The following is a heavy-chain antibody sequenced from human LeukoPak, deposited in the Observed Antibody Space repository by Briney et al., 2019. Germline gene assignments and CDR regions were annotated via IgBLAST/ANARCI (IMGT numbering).Heavy chain of an antibody. CDR3: ARQTVVRGAHMGFDP. V-gene: IGHV4-4*07. Sequence: SETLSLTCTVSGGSISSYYWSWIRQPAGKGLEWIGRIYTSGSTNYNPSLKSRVTMSVDTSKNQFSLKLSSVTAADTAVYYCARQTVVRGAHMGFDPWGQGTLVTVSS. CDR2: IYTSGST. CDR1: GGSISSYY. D-gene: IGHD3-10*01. J-gene: IGHJ5*02.